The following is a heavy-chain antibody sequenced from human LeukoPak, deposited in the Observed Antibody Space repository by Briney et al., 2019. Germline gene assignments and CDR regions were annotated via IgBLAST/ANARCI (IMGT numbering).Heavy chain of an antibody. CDR1: GFTFADYA. Sequence: GRSLRLSCAASGFTFADYAMHWVRQAPGKGLEWVSGISWNSGSIGYADSVKGRFTISRDNAKNSLYLQMNSLRAEDTALYYCAKASRGSLGAFDIWGQGTMVTVSS. D-gene: IGHD3-16*01. V-gene: IGHV3-9*01. CDR3: AKASRGSLGAFDI. CDR2: ISWNSGSI. J-gene: IGHJ3*02.